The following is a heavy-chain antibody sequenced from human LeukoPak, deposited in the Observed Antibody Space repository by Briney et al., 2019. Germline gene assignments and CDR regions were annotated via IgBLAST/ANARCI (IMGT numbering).Heavy chain of an antibody. CDR1: GGSISSYY. Sequence: SETLSLTCTVSGGSISSYYWSWIRQPPGKGLEWIGYIYYSGSTNYNPSLKSRVTISVDTSKNQFSLKLSSVTAADTAVYYCARVVVVAATGGWFDPWGQGTLVTVSS. CDR2: IYYSGST. J-gene: IGHJ5*02. CDR3: ARVVVVAATGGWFDP. V-gene: IGHV4-59*01. D-gene: IGHD2-15*01.